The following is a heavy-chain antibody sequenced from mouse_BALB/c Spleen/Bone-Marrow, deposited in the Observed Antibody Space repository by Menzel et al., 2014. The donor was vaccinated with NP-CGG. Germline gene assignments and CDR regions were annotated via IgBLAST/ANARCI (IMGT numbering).Heavy chain of an antibody. CDR2: INPDSSTI. CDR3: ARLGYYGYFDY. Sequence: EVQLQESGGGLVQPGGSLKLSCAASGFDFXRYWMSWVRQAPGKGLEWIGEINPDSSTINYTPSLRDKFIISRDNAKNTLCLQMSRVRSEDTALYYCARLGYYGYFDYWGQGTSLTVSP. CDR1: GFDFXRYW. D-gene: IGHD2-3*01. V-gene: IGHV4-1*02. J-gene: IGHJ2*03.